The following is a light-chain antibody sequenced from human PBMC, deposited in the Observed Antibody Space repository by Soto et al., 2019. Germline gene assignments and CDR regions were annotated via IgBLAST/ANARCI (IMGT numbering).Light chain of an antibody. V-gene: IGLV1-44*01. CDR1: SSNIGSNT. CDR2: FNN. CDR3: AAWDDSLNGRV. Sequence: QSVLTQPPSASGTPGQSVTISCFGSSSNIGSNTVSWYQQLPGTAPKVLIYFNNQQPSGVPDRFSGSKSGTSASLAISGLQSEDEADYFCAAWDDSLNGRVFGGGTKLTVL. J-gene: IGLJ2*01.